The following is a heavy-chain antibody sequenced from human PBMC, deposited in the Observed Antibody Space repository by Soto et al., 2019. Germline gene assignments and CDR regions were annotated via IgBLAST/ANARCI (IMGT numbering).Heavy chain of an antibody. CDR2: IYYSGST. J-gene: IGHJ4*02. CDR3: ARDRHSYGTTYYFDY. V-gene: IGHV4-59*01. D-gene: IGHD5-18*01. Sequence: SETLSLTCTVSGGSISSYYWSWIRQPPGKGLEWIGYIYYSGSTNYNPSLKSRVTISVDTSKNQFSLKLSSVTAADTAVYYCARDRHSYGTTYYFDYWGQGTLVTVSS. CDR1: GGSISSYY.